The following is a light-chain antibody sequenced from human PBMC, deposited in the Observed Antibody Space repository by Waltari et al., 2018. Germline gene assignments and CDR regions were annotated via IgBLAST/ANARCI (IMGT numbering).Light chain of an antibody. V-gene: IGLV3-21*02. CDR1: NIGSKS. Sequence: SYVLTQPPSVSVAPGQTARITCGGNNIGSKSVHWYQQKPGQAPVLGVYDNSDRPSGIPERFSGSNSGNTATLTISRVEAGDEAYYYCQVWDITSDHFVFGTGTKVTVL. J-gene: IGLJ1*01. CDR2: DNS. CDR3: QVWDITSDHFV.